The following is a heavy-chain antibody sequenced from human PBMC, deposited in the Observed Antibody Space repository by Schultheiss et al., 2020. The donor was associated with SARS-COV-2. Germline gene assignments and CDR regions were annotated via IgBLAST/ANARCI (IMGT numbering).Heavy chain of an antibody. CDR2: ISYDGSNK. D-gene: IGHD6-13*01. V-gene: IGHV3-30*01. CDR3: AREGAAAAPDY. J-gene: IGHJ4*02. CDR1: GFTFSGSA. Sequence: GGSLRLSCAASGFTFSGSAMHWVRQAPGKGLEWVAVISYDGSNKYYADSVKGRFTISRDNSKNTLYLQMNSLRAEDTAVYYCAREGAAAAPDYWGQGTLVTVSS.